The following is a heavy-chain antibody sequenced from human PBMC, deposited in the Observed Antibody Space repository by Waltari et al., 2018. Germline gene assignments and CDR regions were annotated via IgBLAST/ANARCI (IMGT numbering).Heavy chain of an antibody. CDR3: ARISGYCSGGSCYGYFDY. D-gene: IGHD2-15*01. J-gene: IGHJ4*02. V-gene: IGHV4-34*01. CDR2: INHSGST. Sequence: QVQLQQWGAGLLKPSETLSLTCAVYGGSFSGYYWSWIRQPPGKGLAWIGEINHSGSTNYNPALKSRVTISVDTSKNQFSLKLSSVTAADTAVYYCARISGYCSGGSCYGYFDYWGQGTLVTVSS. CDR1: GGSFSGYY.